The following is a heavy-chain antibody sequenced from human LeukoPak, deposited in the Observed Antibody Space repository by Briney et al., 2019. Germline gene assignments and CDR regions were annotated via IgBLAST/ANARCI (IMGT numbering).Heavy chain of an antibody. CDR1: GFTFSSYA. V-gene: IGHV3-30*04. CDR2: ISYDGSNK. J-gene: IGHJ4*02. Sequence: GGSLRLSCAPSGFTFSSYAMHWVRQAPGKGLEWVAVISYDGSNKYYADSVKGRFTISRDNSKNTLYLQMNSLRAEDTAVYYCARWMAGAFDYWGQGTLVTVSS. CDR3: ARWMAGAFDY. D-gene: IGHD1-26*01.